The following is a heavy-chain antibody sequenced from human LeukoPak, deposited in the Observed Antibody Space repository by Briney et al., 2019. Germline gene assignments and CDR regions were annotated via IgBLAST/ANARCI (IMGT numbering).Heavy chain of an antibody. Sequence: TSETLSLTCTVSGGSISGSYWSWIRQPPGKGLEWIAYMYTSGSTNYNPSLKSRVTISVDTSKNQFSLKLSSVTAADTAVYYCARARTQRPSSSWYNYYSYYMDVWGKGTTVTVSS. V-gene: IGHV4-4*08. CDR3: ARARTQRPSSSWYNYYSYYMDV. CDR2: MYTSGST. CDR1: GGSISGSY. J-gene: IGHJ6*03. D-gene: IGHD6-13*01.